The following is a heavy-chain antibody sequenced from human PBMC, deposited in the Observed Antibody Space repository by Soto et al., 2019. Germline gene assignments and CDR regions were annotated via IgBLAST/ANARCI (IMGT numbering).Heavy chain of an antibody. CDR1: GGSINSSSYF. J-gene: IGHJ5*02. V-gene: IGHV4-39*01. CDR3: ARHYSSGSRNWFDP. D-gene: IGHD6-19*01. CDR2: IYYSGST. Sequence: RSLTCSVSGGSINSSSYFWGGVRQPPGKGLEWIGSIYYSGSTYYNPSLRSRVTISVDTSKNQFSLKLSSVTAADTAVFYCARHYSSGSRNWFDPWGQGTLVTV.